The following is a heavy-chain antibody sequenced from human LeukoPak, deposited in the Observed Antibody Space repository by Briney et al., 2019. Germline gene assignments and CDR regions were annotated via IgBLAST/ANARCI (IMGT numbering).Heavy chain of an antibody. CDR1: GGTFSSYA. D-gene: IGHD6-19*01. Sequence: GASVKVSCKVSGGTFSSYAISWVRQAPGQGLEWMGGIIPIFGTANYAQKFQGRVTITADKSTSTAYMELRSLRSDDTAVYYCARGTLGSGADYWGQGTLVTVSS. J-gene: IGHJ4*02. CDR2: IIPIFGTA. CDR3: ARGTLGSGADY. V-gene: IGHV1-69*06.